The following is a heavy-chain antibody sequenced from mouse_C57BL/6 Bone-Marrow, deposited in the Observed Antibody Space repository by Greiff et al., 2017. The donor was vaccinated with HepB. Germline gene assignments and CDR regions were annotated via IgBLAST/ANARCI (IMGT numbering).Heavy chain of an antibody. Sequence: QVQLQQSGAELVRPGTSVKMSCKASGYTFTNYWIGWAKQRPGHGLEWIGDIYPGGGYTNYNEKFKGKATLTADKYSSTAYMQFSSLTSEDSAIYYCARLRLTTVVGFDYWGQGTTLTVSS. CDR3: ARLRLTTVVGFDY. CDR1: GYTFTNYW. D-gene: IGHD1-1*01. CDR2: IYPGGGYT. V-gene: IGHV1-63*01. J-gene: IGHJ2*01.